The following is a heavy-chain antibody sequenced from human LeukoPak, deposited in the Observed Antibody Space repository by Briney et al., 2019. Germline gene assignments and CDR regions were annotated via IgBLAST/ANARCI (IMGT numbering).Heavy chain of an antibody. J-gene: IGHJ4*02. CDR2: IKHSGST. D-gene: IGHD3-10*01. V-gene: IGHV4-34*01. CDR3: ATYHYGSGSYHNHPNFDS. Sequence: SETLSLTCAAYGGSFSGYYWSWIRQPPGKGLEWIGEIKHSGSTTYNPSLKSRVTISLDTSKNQVSLKLNSVTAADTAVYYCATYHYGSGSYHNHPNFDSWGQGTLVTVSS. CDR1: GGSFSGYY.